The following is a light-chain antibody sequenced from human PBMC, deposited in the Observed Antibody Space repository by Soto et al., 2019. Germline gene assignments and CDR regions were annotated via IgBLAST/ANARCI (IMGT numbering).Light chain of an antibody. CDR2: EVS. Sequence: QSVLTQPPSASGSPGQSVTISCTGMSSDVGGYNDVSWYQQHPGKAPKLMIYEVSKRPSGVPDRFSGSKSGNTASLTVSGLQDEDEDDYYCPSYAGANSVVFGGGTQLTVL. J-gene: IGLJ2*01. CDR3: PSYAGANSVV. CDR1: SSDVGGYND. V-gene: IGLV2-8*01.